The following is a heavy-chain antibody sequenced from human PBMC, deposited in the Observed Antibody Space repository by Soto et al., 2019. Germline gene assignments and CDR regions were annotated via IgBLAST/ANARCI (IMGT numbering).Heavy chain of an antibody. J-gene: IGHJ4*02. D-gene: IGHD3-22*01. Sequence: GGSLRLSCAASGFTFSSYAMSWVRQAPGKGLEWVSAISGSGGSTYYADSVKGRFTTSRDNSKNTLYLQMNSLRAEDTAVYYCASQAEIYYYDSSGFFIWGQGTLVTVSS. CDR3: ASQAEIYYYDSSGFFI. CDR1: GFTFSSYA. V-gene: IGHV3-23*01. CDR2: ISGSGGST.